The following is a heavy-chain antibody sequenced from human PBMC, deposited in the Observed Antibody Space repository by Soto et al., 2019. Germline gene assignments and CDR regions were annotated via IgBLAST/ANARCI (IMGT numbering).Heavy chain of an antibody. CDR2: IIPVLGTP. CDR3: ASSAGLDHLLNYYGLNV. CDR1: GGTFTSIA. Sequence: QVHLVQSSAEVKKPGSSVKVSCKASGGTFTSIAFSWVRQAPGQGLEWMGGIIPVLGTPNYAQKFQARVTITADASTTTVQMELSSLRSDDTAVYYCASSAGLDHLLNYYGLNVWGQGTTVTV. V-gene: IGHV1-69*01. J-gene: IGHJ6*02. D-gene: IGHD6-13*01.